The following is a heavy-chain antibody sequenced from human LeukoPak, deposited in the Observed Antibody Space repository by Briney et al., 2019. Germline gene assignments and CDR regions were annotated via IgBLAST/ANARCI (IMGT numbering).Heavy chain of an antibody. Sequence: GGSLRLSCAASGFTFSSYEINWVRQAPGKGLEWISYISSGGSIFYNADSVMGRFTISRDNGKNSLYLQMNSLRAEDTAVYYCAREEAYCSGTSCFRFFDYWGQGTLVSVSS. CDR3: AREEAYCSGTSCFRFFDY. D-gene: IGHD2-15*01. CDR1: GFTFSSYE. J-gene: IGHJ4*02. CDR2: ISSGGSIF. V-gene: IGHV3-48*03.